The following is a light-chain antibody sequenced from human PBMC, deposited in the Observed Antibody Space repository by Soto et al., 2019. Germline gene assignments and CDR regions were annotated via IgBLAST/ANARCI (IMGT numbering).Light chain of an antibody. Sequence: QSALTQPASVSGSPGQSITISCTGTSSDVGGYNYVSWYQQHPGKAPKLIIYDVSNRPSGVSNRFSGSKSGNTASLTISGLQAEDEADYYCSSYTSSSTLDVVFGGGPSSPS. V-gene: IGLV2-14*01. CDR2: DVS. CDR3: SSYTSSSTLDVV. CDR1: SSDVGGYNY. J-gene: IGLJ2*01.